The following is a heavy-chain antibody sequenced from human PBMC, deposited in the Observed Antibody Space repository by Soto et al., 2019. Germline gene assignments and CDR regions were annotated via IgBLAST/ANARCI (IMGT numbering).Heavy chain of an antibody. D-gene: IGHD1-1*01. Sequence: ASVKVSCKASGYTFSTYAMHWVRQAPGQSLEWMGWINGGTGQTRYSQRFQDRVTITRDTSASTAYMELTSLTSEDTAVYYCARGKGMEENYYYGMDIWGQGTTVTVS. CDR3: ARGKGMEENYYYGMDI. CDR1: GYTFSTYA. J-gene: IGHJ6*02. V-gene: IGHV1-3*01. CDR2: INGGTGQT.